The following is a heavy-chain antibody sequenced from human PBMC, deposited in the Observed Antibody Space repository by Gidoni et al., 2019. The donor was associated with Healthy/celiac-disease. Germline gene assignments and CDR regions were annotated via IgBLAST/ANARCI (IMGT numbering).Heavy chain of an antibody. D-gene: IGHD1-26*01. Sequence: QLQLQESGPGLVKPSETLSLTCTVSGGSISSSSYYWGWIRQPPGKGLEWIGSIYYSGSTYYNPSLKSRVTISVDTSKNQFSLKLSSVTAADTAVYYCARLLVGAINWFDPWGQGTLVTVSS. CDR2: IYYSGST. CDR1: GGSISSSSYY. V-gene: IGHV4-39*01. CDR3: ARLLVGAINWFDP. J-gene: IGHJ5*02.